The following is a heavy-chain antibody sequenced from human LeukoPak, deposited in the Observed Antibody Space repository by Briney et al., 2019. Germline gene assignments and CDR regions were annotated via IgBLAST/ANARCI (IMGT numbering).Heavy chain of an antibody. CDR1: GFTFSSYG. Sequence: PGGSLRLSCAASGFTFSSYGMHWVRQAPGKGLEWVSSISSSGSTIYYADSVKGRFTISRDNAKNSLYLQMNSLRAEDTAVYYCARDYYYGSGSLFDYWGQGTLVTVSS. CDR3: ARDYYYGSGSLFDY. J-gene: IGHJ4*02. CDR2: ISSSGSTI. D-gene: IGHD3-10*01. V-gene: IGHV3-48*04.